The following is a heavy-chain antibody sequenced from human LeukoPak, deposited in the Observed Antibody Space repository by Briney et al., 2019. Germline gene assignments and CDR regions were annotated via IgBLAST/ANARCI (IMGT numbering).Heavy chain of an antibody. CDR3: AELGITMIGGV. CDR1: GFTISSYS. D-gene: IGHD3-10*02. J-gene: IGHJ6*04. CDR2: ISSSGSTI. V-gene: IGHV3-48*04. Sequence: GGSLRLSCAASGFTISSYSMNWVRQTPGKGLEWVSYISSSGSTIYYADSVKGRFTISRDNAKNSLYLQMNSLRAEDTAVYYCAELGITMIGGVWGKGTTVTISS.